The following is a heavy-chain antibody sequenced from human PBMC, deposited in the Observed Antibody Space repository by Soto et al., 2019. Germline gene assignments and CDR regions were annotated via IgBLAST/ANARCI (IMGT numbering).Heavy chain of an antibody. V-gene: IGHV1-69*13. D-gene: IGHD6-13*01. CDR3: ARVLTILAAAGPNWFDP. J-gene: IGHJ5*02. CDR2: IIPIFGTA. Sequence: SVKVSCKASGGTFSSYAISWVRQAPGQGLEWMGGIIPIFGTANYAQKFQGRVTITADESTSTAYMELSSLRSEDTAVYYCARVLTILAAAGPNWFDPWGQGXLVTVYS. CDR1: GGTFSSYA.